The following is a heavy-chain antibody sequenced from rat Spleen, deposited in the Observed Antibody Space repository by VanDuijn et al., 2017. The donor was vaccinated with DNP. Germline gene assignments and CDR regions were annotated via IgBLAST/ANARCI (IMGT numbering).Heavy chain of an antibody. V-gene: IGHV5-29*01. D-gene: IGHD1-11*01. CDR1: GFTFTDYY. CDR2: ISYNGGTP. J-gene: IGHJ3*01. Sequence: EVQLVESGGGLVQPGSPLMLSCAASGFTFTDYYMAWVRQAPAKGLEWVATISYNGGTPYYRDSVKGRFTISRDNAKSTVYLQMNSLRSEDTATYYCARQELRRTYWFAYWGQGTLVTVSS. CDR3: ARQELRRTYWFAY.